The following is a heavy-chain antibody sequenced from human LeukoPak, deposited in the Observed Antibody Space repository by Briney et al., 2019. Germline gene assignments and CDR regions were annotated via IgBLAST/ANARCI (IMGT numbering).Heavy chain of an antibody. Sequence: SVKVSCKASGGTFSSYAISWVRQAPGQGHEWMGRIIPIFGTANYAQKFQGRVTITTDESTSTAYMELSSLRSEDTAVYYCARESGYYDSSGYLDYWGQGTLVTVSS. CDR2: IIPIFGTA. V-gene: IGHV1-69*05. CDR3: ARESGYYDSSGYLDY. D-gene: IGHD3-22*01. CDR1: GGTFSSYA. J-gene: IGHJ4*02.